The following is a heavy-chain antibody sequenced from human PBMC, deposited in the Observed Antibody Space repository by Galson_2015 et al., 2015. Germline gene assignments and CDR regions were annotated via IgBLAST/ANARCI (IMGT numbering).Heavy chain of an antibody. CDR2: IKQDGSEK. V-gene: IGHV3-7*05. J-gene: IGHJ4*02. D-gene: IGHD2-21*02. CDR1: GFTFSSYW. Sequence: SLRLSCAASGFTFSSYWMSWVRQAPGKGLEWVANIKQDGSEKYYVDSVKGRFTISRDNGKNSLYLQMNSLRAEDTAVYYCARHYPGGDWNYWGQGTLVTVSS. CDR3: ARHYPGGDWNY.